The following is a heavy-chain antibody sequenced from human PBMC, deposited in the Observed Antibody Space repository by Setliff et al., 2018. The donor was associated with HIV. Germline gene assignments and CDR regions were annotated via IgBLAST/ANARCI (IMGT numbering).Heavy chain of an antibody. CDR2: IYHSGST. Sequence: KTSETLSLTCTVSGYSISSGYYWGWIRQPPGKGLEWIGSIYHSGSTYYNPSLKSRVTISVDTSKNQFSLKLSSVTAADTAVYYCARDSITGTTPAFDYWGQGTLVTVSS. J-gene: IGHJ4*02. D-gene: IGHD1-20*01. CDR1: GYSISSGYY. CDR3: ARDSITGTTPAFDY. V-gene: IGHV4-38-2*02.